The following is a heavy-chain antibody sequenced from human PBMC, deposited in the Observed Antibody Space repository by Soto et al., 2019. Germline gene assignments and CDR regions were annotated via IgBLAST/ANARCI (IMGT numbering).Heavy chain of an antibody. CDR3: AVPGRGDCDY. V-gene: IGHV4-4*02. CDR2: VYYSGTT. CDR1: GASIGTNNW. Sequence: SETLSLTCAVSGASIGTNNWWSWVRQPPGRGLVWIWEVYYSGTTNCNPSLKSRVTISIEKSKNQFSLTFTSMTAADTAFHYYAVPGRGDCDYCSQGTMGT. D-gene: IGHD5-12*01. J-gene: IGHJ4*02.